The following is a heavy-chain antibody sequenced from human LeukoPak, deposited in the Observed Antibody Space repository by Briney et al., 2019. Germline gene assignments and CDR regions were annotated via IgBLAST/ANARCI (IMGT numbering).Heavy chain of an antibody. J-gene: IGHJ4*02. Sequence: WGSLRLSCAASGFTFSSYAMSWVRQAPGKGLEWVSAISGSGGSTYYADSVKGRFTISRDNSKNTLYLQMNSLRAEDTAVYYCAKDSRGYSYGYGYWGQGTLVTVSS. D-gene: IGHD5-18*01. CDR1: GFTFSSYA. CDR2: ISGSGGST. CDR3: AKDSRGYSYGYGY. V-gene: IGHV3-23*01.